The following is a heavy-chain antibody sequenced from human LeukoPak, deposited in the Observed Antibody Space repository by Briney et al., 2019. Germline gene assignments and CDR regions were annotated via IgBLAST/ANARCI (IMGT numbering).Heavy chain of an antibody. V-gene: IGHV4-34*01. CDR3: ARRSRGANYGSGSYLPRRGYYFDY. CDR1: GGSFSGYY. D-gene: IGHD3-10*01. Sequence: SETLSLTCAVYGGSFSGYYWSWIRQPPGKGLEWIGEINHSGSTNYNPSLKSRVTISVDTSKNQFSLKLSSVTAADTAVYYCARRSRGANYGSGSYLPRRGYYFDYWGQGTLVTVSS. J-gene: IGHJ4*02. CDR2: INHSGST.